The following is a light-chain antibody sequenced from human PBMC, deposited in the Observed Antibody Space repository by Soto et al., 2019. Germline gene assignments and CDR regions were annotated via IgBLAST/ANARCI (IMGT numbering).Light chain of an antibody. CDR2: EVN. CDR1: SSDVGNYNL. CDR3: CSNGGASTTYV. J-gene: IGLJ1*01. V-gene: IGLV2-23*02. Sequence: QSALTQPASVSGSPGKSITLSCTGTSSDVGNYNLVSWYQQHPGKAPKLMIYEVNKSPSGVSNRFSGSKSGNTASLTISGRQAEDEADYYCCSNGGASTTYVFGTGTKVTVL.